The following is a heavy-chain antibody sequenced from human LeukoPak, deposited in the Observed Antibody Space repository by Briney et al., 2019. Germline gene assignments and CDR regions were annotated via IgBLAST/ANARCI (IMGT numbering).Heavy chain of an antibody. Sequence: GGSLRLSCEVSGVIVSSNYLSWVRQPPGKGLEWVSVLYSGGSTFYADSVKGRFIISRDNSKNTVFLQMNSLRAEHTAVYYCARVQGHALPTNALDFWGPGTMVTVSS. CDR3: ARVQGHALPTNALDF. V-gene: IGHV3-66*01. CDR1: GVIVSSNY. D-gene: IGHD5-12*01. CDR2: LYSGGST. J-gene: IGHJ3*01.